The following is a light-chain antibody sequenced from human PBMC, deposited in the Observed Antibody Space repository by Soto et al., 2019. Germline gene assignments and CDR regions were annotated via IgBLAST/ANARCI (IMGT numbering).Light chain of an antibody. CDR3: QHRSDRPPRLT. Sequence: EIVLTQSPATLSLSPGERATLSCGASRSVSSYLAWYQQKPGQAPRLLIYDASYRATGIPARFSGSGSGTDFKLTISSLEPEDFEVDNCQHRSDRPPRLTFGGGTKVEIK. J-gene: IGKJ4*01. CDR1: RSVSSY. CDR2: DAS. V-gene: IGKV3-11*01.